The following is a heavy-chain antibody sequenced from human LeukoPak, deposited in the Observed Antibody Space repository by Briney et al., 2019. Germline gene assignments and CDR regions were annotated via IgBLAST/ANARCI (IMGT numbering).Heavy chain of an antibody. Sequence: PGGSLRLSCAASGFTFSTYGMHWVRQAPGKGLEWVAVISYDASDKYYADSVKGRFTISRDNSKNTLYLQMNSLSADDTAVYYSAKDRGSSSISQDYWGQGTLVTVSS. J-gene: IGHJ4*02. CDR3: AKDRGSSSISQDY. V-gene: IGHV3-30*18. CDR2: ISYDASDK. D-gene: IGHD6-6*01. CDR1: GFTFSTYG.